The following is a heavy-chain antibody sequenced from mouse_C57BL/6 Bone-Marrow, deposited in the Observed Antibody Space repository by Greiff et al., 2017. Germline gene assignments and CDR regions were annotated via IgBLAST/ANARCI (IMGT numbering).Heavy chain of an antibody. Sequence: QVQLQQPGAELVKPGASVQMSCTASGYTFTSYWITWVKQRPGQGLEWIGDIYPGSGSTNYNEKFKSKATLTVDTSSSTAYMQLSSLTSEDSAVYYCARGDGSYLFAYWGQGTLVTVSA. CDR1: GYTFTSYW. J-gene: IGHJ3*01. V-gene: IGHV1-55*01. D-gene: IGHD1-1*01. CDR3: ARGDGSYLFAY. CDR2: IYPGSGST.